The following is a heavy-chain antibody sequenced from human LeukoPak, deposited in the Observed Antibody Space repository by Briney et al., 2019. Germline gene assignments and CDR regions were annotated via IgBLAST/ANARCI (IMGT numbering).Heavy chain of an antibody. Sequence: GGSLRLSCAASGFTFSSYEIHWVRQAPGKGLEWVSKIGGTGSIMYADSVKGRFTISTDSAKSSVYLQMNSLRAEDTAVYYCAREGSGVAGHFDYWGQGTLVTVSS. CDR1: GFTFSSYE. D-gene: IGHD6-19*01. J-gene: IGHJ4*02. CDR2: IGGTGSIM. CDR3: AREGSGVAGHFDY. V-gene: IGHV3-48*03.